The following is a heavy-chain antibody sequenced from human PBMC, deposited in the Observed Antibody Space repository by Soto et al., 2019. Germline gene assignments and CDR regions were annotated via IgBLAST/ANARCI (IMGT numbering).Heavy chain of an antibody. D-gene: IGHD6-19*01. CDR3: ASRGWTFDY. J-gene: IGHJ4*02. CDR1: GESFSGYY. V-gene: IGHV4-34*01. Sequence: SETLSLTCAVYGESFSGYYWAWIRQPPGKGLEWIGEINHSGSTNYNPSLKSRVTMSVDTSKNQFSLKLSSVTAADTAVYYCASRGWTFDYWGQGTLVTVS. CDR2: INHSGST.